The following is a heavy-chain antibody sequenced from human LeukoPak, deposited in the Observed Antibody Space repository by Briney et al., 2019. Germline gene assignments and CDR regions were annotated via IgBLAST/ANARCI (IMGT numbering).Heavy chain of an antibody. CDR2: IYYSGST. CDR3: ARDGNIVVVPDASKAFDI. J-gene: IGHJ3*02. CDR1: GGSISSSSYY. V-gene: IGHV4-39*07. Sequence: SETLSLTCTVSGGSISSSSYYWGWIRQPPGKGLEWIGRIYYSGSTYYNPSLKSRVTISVDTSKNQFSLKLSSVTAADTALYYCARDGNIVVVPDASKAFDIWGQGTMVTVSS. D-gene: IGHD2-2*01.